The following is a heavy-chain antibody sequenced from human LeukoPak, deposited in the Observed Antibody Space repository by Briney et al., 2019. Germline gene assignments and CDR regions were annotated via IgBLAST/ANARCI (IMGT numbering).Heavy chain of an antibody. CDR3: ARDLSQWSSSGWYYWDY. D-gene: IGHD6-19*01. CDR2: IKQDGSEK. CDR1: GFTFSSYW. Sequence: GGSLRLSCAASGFTFSSYWMSWARQAPGKGLEWVANIKQDGSEKYYVDSVKGRFTISRDNAKNSLYLQMNSLRAEDTAVYYCARDLSQWSSSGWYYWDYWGQGTLVTVSS. J-gene: IGHJ4*02. V-gene: IGHV3-7*01.